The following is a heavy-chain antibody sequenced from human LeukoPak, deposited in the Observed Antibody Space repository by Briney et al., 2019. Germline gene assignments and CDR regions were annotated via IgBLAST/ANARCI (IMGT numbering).Heavy chain of an antibody. CDR3: AKGGIVVVIAGDAFDI. J-gene: IGHJ3*02. CDR2: ISGSGDST. D-gene: IGHD2-15*01. CDR1: GFTFSSYA. Sequence: GGSLRLSRTASGFTFSSYAMSWARQAPGKGLEWVSVISGSGDSTYYADSVKGRFTISRDNSKNTLYLQMNSLRAEDTAVYYCAKGGIVVVIAGDAFDIWGQGTMVTVSS. V-gene: IGHV3-23*01.